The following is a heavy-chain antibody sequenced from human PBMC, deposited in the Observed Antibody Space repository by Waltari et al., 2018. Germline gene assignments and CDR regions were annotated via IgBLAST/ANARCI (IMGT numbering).Heavy chain of an antibody. D-gene: IGHD6-13*01. Sequence: EVQLVESGGGLVQPGGSLRLSCAASGFTFSSYAMSWVGQAPGKWLEWVSAISGSGGSTYYADSVKGRFTISRDNSKNTLYLQMNSLRAEDTAVYYCAKDEASSWHYFDYWGQGTLVTVSS. J-gene: IGHJ4*02. V-gene: IGHV3-23*04. CDR3: AKDEASSWHYFDY. CDR2: ISGSGGST. CDR1: GFTFSSYA.